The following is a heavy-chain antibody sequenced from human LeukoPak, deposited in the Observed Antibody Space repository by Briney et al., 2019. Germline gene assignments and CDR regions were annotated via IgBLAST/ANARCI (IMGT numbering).Heavy chain of an antibody. CDR2: INHSGST. CDR1: GGSFSGYY. J-gene: IGHJ6*03. Sequence: SETLSLTCAVYGGSFSGYYWSWIRQPPGKGLEWIGEINHSGSTNYNPSLKSRVTVSVDTSKNQFSLKLSSVTAADTAVYYCARGASSSWYNWYYYYMDVWGKGTTVTVSS. CDR3: ARGASSSWYNWYYYYMDV. D-gene: IGHD6-13*01. V-gene: IGHV4-34*01.